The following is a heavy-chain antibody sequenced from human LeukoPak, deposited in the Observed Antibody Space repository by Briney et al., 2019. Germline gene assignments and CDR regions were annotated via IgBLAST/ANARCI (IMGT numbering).Heavy chain of an antibody. V-gene: IGHV3-30-3*01. J-gene: IGHJ5*02. CDR1: GFTFSSYA. CDR3: AKAYDYYDSSGYH. Sequence: GRSLRLSCAASGFTFSSYAMRWVRQTPGKGVEWVAVISYDGSNKYYADSVKGRFTISRDNSKNTLYLQMNSLRAEDTAVYYCAKAYDYYDSSGYHWGQGTLVTVSS. D-gene: IGHD3-22*01. CDR2: ISYDGSNK.